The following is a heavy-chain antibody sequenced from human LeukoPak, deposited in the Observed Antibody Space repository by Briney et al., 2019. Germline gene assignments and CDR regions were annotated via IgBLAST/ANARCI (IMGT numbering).Heavy chain of an antibody. V-gene: IGHV3-23*01. CDR2: ISEGVGNT. J-gene: IGHJ4*02. D-gene: IGHD4-17*01. CDR1: GFTFTNCA. Sequence: GGSLRLSCAASGFTFTNCAMTWVRQAPGKGLEWVSGISEGVGNTYCADSVKGRFTISRDHSKNTLYLQMNSLRAEDTALYYCAKREKGTTGRFFDYWGQGTLVTVSS. CDR3: AKREKGTTGRFFDY.